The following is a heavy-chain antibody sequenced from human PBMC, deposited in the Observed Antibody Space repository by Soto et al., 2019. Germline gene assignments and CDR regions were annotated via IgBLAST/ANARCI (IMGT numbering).Heavy chain of an antibody. CDR1: GGSISSGCYS. CDR2: IYHSGST. CDR3: ARDRAKLDAFDI. J-gene: IGHJ3*02. D-gene: IGHD1-26*01. Sequence: PSETLSLTCAVSGGSISSGCYSWSWIRQPPGKGLEWIGYIYHSGSTYYNPSLKSRVTISVDRSKNQFSLKLSSVTAADTAVYYCARDRAKLDAFDIWGQGTMVTVSS. V-gene: IGHV4-30-2*01.